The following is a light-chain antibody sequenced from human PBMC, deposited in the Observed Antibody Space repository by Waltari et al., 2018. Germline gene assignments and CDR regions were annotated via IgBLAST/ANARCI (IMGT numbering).Light chain of an antibody. Sequence: SYELTQPPSVSVSLGQMARITCSGAALPKKYAYWYQQKPGQFPVLVIYKDSERPSGIPERFSGSSSGTIVTLTISGVQAEDEADYYCLSADSSGTCYVVFGGGTKLTVL. CDR2: KDS. CDR3: LSADSSGTCYVV. V-gene: IGLV3-16*01. CDR1: ALPKKY. J-gene: IGLJ2*01.